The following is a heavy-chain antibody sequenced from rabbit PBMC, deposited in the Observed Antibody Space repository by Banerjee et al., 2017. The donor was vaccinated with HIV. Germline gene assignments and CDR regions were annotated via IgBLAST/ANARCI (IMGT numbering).Heavy chain of an antibody. CDR1: GFDFSSYY. J-gene: IGHJ6*01. CDR2: IYTGTGST. D-gene: IGHD7-1*01. CDR3: AREQYAGYAGYGL. V-gene: IGHV1S40*01. Sequence: QSLEESGGDLVKPGASLTLTCKASGFDFSSYYMSWVRQAPGKGLELIACIYTGTGSTYYASWAKGRFTISRTSSTTVTLQMTSLTAADTATYFCAREQYAGYAGYGLWGPGTLVTVS.